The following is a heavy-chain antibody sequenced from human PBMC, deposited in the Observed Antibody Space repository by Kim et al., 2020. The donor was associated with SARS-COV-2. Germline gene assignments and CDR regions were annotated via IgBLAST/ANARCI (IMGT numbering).Heavy chain of an antibody. Sequence: TTYCPSFQGQVTISADKSISTAYLQWSSLKASDTAMYYCARLQSRFLETDYWGQGTLVTVSS. D-gene: IGHD3-3*01. CDR2: T. CDR3: ARLQSRFLETDY. V-gene: IGHV5-51*01. J-gene: IGHJ4*02.